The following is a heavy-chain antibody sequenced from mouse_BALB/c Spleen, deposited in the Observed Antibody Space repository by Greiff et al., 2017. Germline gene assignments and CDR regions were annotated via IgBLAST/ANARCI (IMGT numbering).Heavy chain of an antibody. J-gene: IGHJ2*01. V-gene: IGHV1S41*01. CDR3: AREEGYPYFDY. Sequence: DLVKPGASVKLSCKASGYTFTSYWINWIKQRPGQGLEWIGRIAPGSGSTYYNEMFKGKATLTVDTSSSTAYIQLSSLSSEDSAVYFCAREEGYPYFDYWGQGTTRTVSS. CDR1: GYTFTSYW. CDR2: IAPGSGST. D-gene: IGHD2-2*01.